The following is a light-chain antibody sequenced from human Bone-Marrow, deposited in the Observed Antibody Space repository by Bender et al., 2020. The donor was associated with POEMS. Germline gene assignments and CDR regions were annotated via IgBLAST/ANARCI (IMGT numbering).Light chain of an antibody. Sequence: QSALTQPASVSGSPGQSITISCTGTSSDIGKYNLVSWYPQQPGKAPQLMIYEGTKRPSGVPDRFSGSKSGNTASLTVSGLQAEDEADYYCSSYAGTNNLLFGGGTKLIVL. CDR2: EGT. CDR1: SSDIGKYNL. CDR3: SSYAGTNNLL. J-gene: IGLJ2*01. V-gene: IGLV2-8*01.